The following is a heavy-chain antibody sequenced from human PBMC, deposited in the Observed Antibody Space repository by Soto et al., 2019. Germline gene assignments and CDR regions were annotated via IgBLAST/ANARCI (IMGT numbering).Heavy chain of an antibody. CDR2: VFHGGSS. Sequence: QVQLQESGPGLVKPSGTLSLTCDVFGTSINRSNWWSWVRQSAGGGLEWIGEVFHGGSSNYNPSPESRVTVSVVKVKNHFSLLLTSLTAADAAVYYCARDHRNLGVPFDTWGQGIRFTVSS. D-gene: IGHD2-8*01. CDR3: ARDHRNLGVPFDT. CDR1: GTSINRSNW. J-gene: IGHJ4*02. V-gene: IGHV4-4*02.